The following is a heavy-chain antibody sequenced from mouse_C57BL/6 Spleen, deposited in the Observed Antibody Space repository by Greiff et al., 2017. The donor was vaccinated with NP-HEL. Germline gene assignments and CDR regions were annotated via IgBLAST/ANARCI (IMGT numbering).Heavy chain of an antibody. D-gene: IGHD1-1*01. CDR1: GFTFSSYA. Sequence: DVQLVESGGGLVKPGGSLKLSCAASGFTFSSYAMSWVRQTPEKRLEWVATISDGGSYTYYPDNVKGRFTIARANAKNNLYLQMSHLKSEDTAMDYCAREGGSSYHWYFDVWGTGTTVTVSS. CDR3: AREGGSSYHWYFDV. CDR2: ISDGGSYT. V-gene: IGHV5-4*01. J-gene: IGHJ1*03.